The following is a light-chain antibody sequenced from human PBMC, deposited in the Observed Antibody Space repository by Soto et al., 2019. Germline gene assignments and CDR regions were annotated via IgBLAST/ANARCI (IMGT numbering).Light chain of an antibody. CDR1: SSDVGGSNF. CDR3: VSYTSSTTYV. CDR2: DVA. Sequence: QSVLTQPASVSDSPGQSITISCTGTSSDVGGSNFVSWYQQHPGKPPKLIIYDVANRPSGVSNRFSGSKSGSTASLIISRLQTEDEADYYCVSYTSSTTYVFGTGTEVTV. V-gene: IGLV2-14*03. J-gene: IGLJ1*01.